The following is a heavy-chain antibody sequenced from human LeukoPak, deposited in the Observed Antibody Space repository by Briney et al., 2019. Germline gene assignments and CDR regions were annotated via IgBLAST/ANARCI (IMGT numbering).Heavy chain of an antibody. J-gene: IGHJ4*02. CDR2: IWYDGSNK. CDR3: AKTADYGDYCDY. CDR1: GFTFSSYG. V-gene: IGHV3-33*06. Sequence: GGSLRLSCAASGFTFSSYGMHWVRLAPGKGLEWVAVIWYDGSNKYYADSVKGRLTISRDNSKNTLYLQMNSLRAEDTAVYYCAKTADYGDYCDYWGQGTLVTVSS. D-gene: IGHD4-17*01.